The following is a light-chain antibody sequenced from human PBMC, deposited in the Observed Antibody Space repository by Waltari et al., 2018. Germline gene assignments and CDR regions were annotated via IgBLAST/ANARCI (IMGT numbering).Light chain of an antibody. J-gene: IGKJ4*01. CDR3: HLYGSART. V-gene: IGKV3-20*01. CDR1: QTVSNNY. CDR2: GAS. Sequence: NVLTQSPGTLSLSPGERATLSCRASQTVSNNYLACFQQQPGQAPRLLIYGASSRATGIPDRFSGSGSGTDFTLTISRLEPEDSAVYFCHLYGSARTFGGGTKVEIK.